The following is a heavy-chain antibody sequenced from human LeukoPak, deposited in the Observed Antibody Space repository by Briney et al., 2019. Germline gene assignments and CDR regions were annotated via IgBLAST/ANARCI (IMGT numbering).Heavy chain of an antibody. CDR1: GGSISGYY. CDR2: IYYSGSP. Sequence: SETLSLTCTVSGGSISGYYWSWIRQPPGKGLEWIGYIYYSGSPNYNPSLKSRVTISVDRPKNQFSLKLSSVTAADTAVYYCARDFALGVWGQGTLVTVSS. J-gene: IGHJ4*02. D-gene: IGHD1-26*01. CDR3: ARDFALGV. V-gene: IGHV4-59*01.